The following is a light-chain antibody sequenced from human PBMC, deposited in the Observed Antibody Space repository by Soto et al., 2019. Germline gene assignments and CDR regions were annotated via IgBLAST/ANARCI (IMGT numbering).Light chain of an antibody. V-gene: IGLV2-14*01. CDR2: DVT. CDR1: SSDVGDNNY. Sequence: QSALTQPASVSGSPGQSITISCTGTSSDVGDNNYVSWYQQHPGKAPKLMIYDVTHRPSGISNRFSGSKSGNTASLTISGLQLEDEADYYCSSYTSSSTLYVFGTGTKVTVL. CDR3: SSYTSSSTLYV. J-gene: IGLJ1*01.